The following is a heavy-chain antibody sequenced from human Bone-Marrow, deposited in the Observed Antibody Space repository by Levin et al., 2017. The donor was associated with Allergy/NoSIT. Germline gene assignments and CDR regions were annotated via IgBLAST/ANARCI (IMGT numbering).Heavy chain of an antibody. CDR3: ARGGAVPLFGY. CDR1: GFTFSSYG. D-gene: IGHD3-16*01. CDR2: IWYDGSNK. J-gene: IGHJ4*02. V-gene: IGHV3-33*01. Sequence: GESLKISCAASGFTFSSYGMHWVRQAPGKGLEWVAVIWYDGSNKYYADSVKGRFTISRDNSKNTLYLQMNSLRAEDTAVYYCARGGAVPLFGYWGQGTLVTVSS.